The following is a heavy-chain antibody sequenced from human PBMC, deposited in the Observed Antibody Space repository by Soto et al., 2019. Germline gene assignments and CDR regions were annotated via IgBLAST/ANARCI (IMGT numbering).Heavy chain of an antibody. J-gene: IGHJ4*02. CDR1: GGTFSSYA. CDR3: ARDDIAAAGTISPSDY. Sequence: SVKVSCKASGGTFSSYAISWVRQAPGQGLEWMGGIIPIFGTANYAQKFQGRVTITADKSTSTAYMELSSLRSEDTAVYYCARDDIAAAGTISPSDYWDQGTLVTVSS. CDR2: IIPIFGTA. D-gene: IGHD6-13*01. V-gene: IGHV1-69*06.